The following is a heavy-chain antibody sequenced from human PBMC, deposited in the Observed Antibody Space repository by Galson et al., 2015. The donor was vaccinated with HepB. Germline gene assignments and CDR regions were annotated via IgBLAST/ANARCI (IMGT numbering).Heavy chain of an antibody. Sequence: LRLSCAASGFTFSSYVMNWVRQAPGKGLEWVSTITGGGGSTNYADSVKGRFTISRDNSKNTLYLQMNSLRAEDTAVYYCAKVRRIQEYFDYWGQGTLVTVSS. CDR3: AKVRRIQEYFDY. CDR1: GFTFSSYV. CDR2: ITGGGGST. J-gene: IGHJ4*02. D-gene: IGHD5-18*01. V-gene: IGHV3-23*01.